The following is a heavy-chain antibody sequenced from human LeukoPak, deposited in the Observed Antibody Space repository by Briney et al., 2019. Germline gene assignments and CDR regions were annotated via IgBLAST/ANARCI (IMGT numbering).Heavy chain of an antibody. CDR2: IYYSGST. J-gene: IGHJ4*02. CDR3: ARTPRITIFGVVIGHFDY. V-gene: IGHV4-61*01. Sequence: SETLSLTCTVSGGSVSSDSHYWSWIRQPPGKGLEWIGYIYYSGSTKYNPSLKSRVTISVDTSKNQFSLKLSSVTAADTAVYYCARTPRITIFGVVIGHFDYWGQGTLVTVSS. D-gene: IGHD3-3*01. CDR1: GGSVSSDSHY.